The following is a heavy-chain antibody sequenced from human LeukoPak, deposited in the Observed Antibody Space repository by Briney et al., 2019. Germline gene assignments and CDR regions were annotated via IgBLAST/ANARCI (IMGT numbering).Heavy chain of an antibody. J-gene: IGHJ6*03. CDR1: GFSFSNYN. Sequence: GGSLRLSCAASGFSFSNYNMNWVRQTPGKGLEWVSSITRDSIYTFYADSVKGRFTISRDNAKNSLSLQMNSLRAEDTAVYYCARDPYNGYYGDDYYYYMDVWGKGTTVTISS. V-gene: IGHV3-21*01. D-gene: IGHD4-17*01. CDR3: ARDPYNGYYGDDYYYYMDV. CDR2: ITRDSIYT.